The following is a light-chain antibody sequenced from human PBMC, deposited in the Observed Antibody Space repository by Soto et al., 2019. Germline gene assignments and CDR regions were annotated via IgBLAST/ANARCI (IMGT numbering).Light chain of an antibody. V-gene: IGKV3-20*01. J-gene: IGKJ1*01. Sequence: EIVLTQSPGTLSLSPGESATLSCRASQSVSSSYLAWYQQNPGRAPRLLIYGASRRATGIPDRFSGSGSGTEFTLTISRLEPEDFAMYYCQQYGSSPWTFGQGTKVDIK. CDR2: GAS. CDR3: QQYGSSPWT. CDR1: QSVSSSY.